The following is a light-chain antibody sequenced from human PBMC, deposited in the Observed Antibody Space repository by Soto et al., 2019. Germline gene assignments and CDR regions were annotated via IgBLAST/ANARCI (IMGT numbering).Light chain of an antibody. V-gene: IGKV3-11*01. CDR1: LNINNF. Sequence: EIVLTQSPATLSLSPGERATLSCRASLNINNFLAWYQQRPGQVPRLLIYDASNRDTGVPARFSGSGFGTDFPSTISNPGPEELSSFFCQEGSKLPITFGRGTKVEIK. CDR3: QEGSKLPIT. CDR2: DAS. J-gene: IGKJ3*01.